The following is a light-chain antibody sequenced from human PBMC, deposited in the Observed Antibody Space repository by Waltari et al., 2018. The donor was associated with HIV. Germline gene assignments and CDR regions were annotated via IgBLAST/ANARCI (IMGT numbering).Light chain of an antibody. CDR3: CSYAGSYRGV. CDR1: SSDVGGYNY. CDR2: DVS. V-gene: IGLV2-11*01. Sequence: QSALTQPRSVSGSPGQSVTISCTGTSSDVGGYNYVSWYQQHPGKAPKLIIYDVSKRPSGVPDRFSGSKSGHTAALTISGLQAEDEADYYCCSYAGSYRGVFGGGTKLTVL. J-gene: IGLJ2*01.